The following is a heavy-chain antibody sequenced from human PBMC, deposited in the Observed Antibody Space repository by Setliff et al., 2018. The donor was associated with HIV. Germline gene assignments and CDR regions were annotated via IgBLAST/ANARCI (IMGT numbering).Heavy chain of an antibody. CDR1: GFTFSKFS. D-gene: IGHD4-17*01. Sequence: GGSLRLSCVASGFTFSKFSMSWVRQAPGKGLEWISSISSTGRYIDYADSLRCRFTISRDNARRNSLYLHLRALGAEDTAIYYCARDAYGDSYFDYWGQGTLVTVSS. CDR3: ARDAYGDSYFDY. CDR2: ISSTGRYI. J-gene: IGHJ4*02. V-gene: IGHV3-21*01.